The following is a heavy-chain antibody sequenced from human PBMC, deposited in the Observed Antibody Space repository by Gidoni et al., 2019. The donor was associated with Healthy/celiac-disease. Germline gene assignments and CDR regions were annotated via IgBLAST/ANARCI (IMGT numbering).Heavy chain of an antibody. Sequence: QVPLVESGGGVVEPGRSVRLACAASGFTFSSYAMHWVRQAPGKGLEWVAVISYDGSNKYYADSVKGRFTISRDNSQNTLYLQMNSLRAEDTAVYYCAIDYGVDYWGQGTLVTVSS. CDR1: GFTFSSYA. V-gene: IGHV3-30-3*01. CDR2: ISYDGSNK. CDR3: AIDYGVDY. D-gene: IGHD4-17*01. J-gene: IGHJ4*02.